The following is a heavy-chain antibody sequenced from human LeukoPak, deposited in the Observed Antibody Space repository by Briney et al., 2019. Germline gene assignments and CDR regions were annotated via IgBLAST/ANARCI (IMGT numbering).Heavy chain of an antibody. J-gene: IGHJ4*02. CDR2: INEDGGER. CDR3: AKDMGFGDPPHGY. D-gene: IGHD3-10*01. V-gene: IGHV3-7*03. Sequence: GGSLRLSCAASGFTLNRYWMSWVRQAPGKGLEWVANINEDGGERHYVDSVKGRFTISRDNAKNSLYLQMNSLRAEDTAVYYCAKDMGFGDPPHGYWGKGTLVTVSS. CDR1: GFTLNRYW.